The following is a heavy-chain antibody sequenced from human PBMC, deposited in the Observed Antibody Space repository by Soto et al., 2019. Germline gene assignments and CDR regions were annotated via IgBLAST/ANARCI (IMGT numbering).Heavy chain of an antibody. D-gene: IGHD1-26*01. CDR3: GRGRGPVRKSATNPLDY. CDR1: GFSVSSNY. CDR2: IYADGTT. V-gene: IGHV3-53*04. J-gene: IGHJ4*02. Sequence: EVPLVESGGGLVQPGGSLRLSCVVSGFSVSSNYMSWVRQAPGKGLDWVSVIYADGTTYYGDSVKGRFTISRPNSKNALYLKMARLRTEYAAVYYCGRGRGPVRKSATNPLDYRGKGPLVTVYS.